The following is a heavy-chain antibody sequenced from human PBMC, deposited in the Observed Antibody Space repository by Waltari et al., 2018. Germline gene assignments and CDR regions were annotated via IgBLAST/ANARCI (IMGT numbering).Heavy chain of an antibody. CDR3: ARDSSINYYDSSGYYPHDY. V-gene: IGHV4-4*07. D-gene: IGHD3-22*01. CDR2: VFSSGNI. J-gene: IGHJ4*02. CDR1: GGSVSGYF. Sequence: QVQLQESGPGLVKPSETLSLTCTVSGGSVSGYFWSWIRQPAGKGLEWIGRVFSSGNINYNPSLKSRVTMSRDTSKNQFSLRLSSVTAADTAIYYCARDSSINYYDSSGYYPHDYWGQGTLVTVSS.